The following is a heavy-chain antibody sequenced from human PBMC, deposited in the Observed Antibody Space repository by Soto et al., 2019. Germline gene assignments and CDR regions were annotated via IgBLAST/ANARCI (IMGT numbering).Heavy chain of an antibody. CDR1: GGSISSGGYY. CDR3: ARVCYYDSSGFEDAFDI. J-gene: IGHJ3*02. V-gene: IGHV4-31*03. CDR2: IYYSGST. D-gene: IGHD3-22*01. Sequence: QVQLQESGPGLVKPSQTLSLTCTVSGGSISSGGYYWSWIRQHPGKGLEWIGYIYYSGSTYYNPSLKSRVTISVDTSKNQFSLKLSSVTAADTAVYYCARVCYYDSSGFEDAFDIWGQGTMVTVSS.